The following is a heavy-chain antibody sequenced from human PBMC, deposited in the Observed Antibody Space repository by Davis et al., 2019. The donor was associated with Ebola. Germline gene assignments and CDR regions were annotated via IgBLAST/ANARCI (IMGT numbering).Heavy chain of an antibody. CDR3: TRQGGSSHGDY. D-gene: IGHD1-26*01. V-gene: IGHV3-49*04. CDR1: GFTFGDYA. CDR2: IRSKAYGGTT. J-gene: IGHJ4*02. Sequence: GGSLRLSCTASGFTFGDYAMSWVRQAPGKGLEWVGFIRSKAYGGTTEYAASVKGRFTISRDDSKSIAYLQMNSLKTEDTAVYYCTRQGGSSHGDYWGQGTLVTVSS.